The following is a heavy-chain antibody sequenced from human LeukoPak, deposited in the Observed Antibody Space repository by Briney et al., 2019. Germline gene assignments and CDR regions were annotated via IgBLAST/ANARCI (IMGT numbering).Heavy chain of an antibody. J-gene: IGHJ4*02. Sequence: SETLSLTCTVSNGAITGYYWGWIRQPPGKGLEWIGHILYSGNTNYNPSLKSRVTISVDTSKNQFSLKLSSVTAADTAVYYCASLYDSSGYYPFVFDYWGQGTLVTVSS. CDR2: ILYSGNT. V-gene: IGHV4-59*01. D-gene: IGHD3-22*01. CDR3: ASLYDSSGYYPFVFDY. CDR1: NGAITGYY.